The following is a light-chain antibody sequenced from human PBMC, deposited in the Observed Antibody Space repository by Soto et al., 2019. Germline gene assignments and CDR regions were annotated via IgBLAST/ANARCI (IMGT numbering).Light chain of an antibody. CDR1: QGISSY. CDR3: QQYYSYPLA. V-gene: IGKV1-8*01. Sequence: AIRMTQSPSSFSASTGERVTITCRARQGISSYLAWYQQKPGKAPKLLIYAASTLQSGAPSRFSGSGSGTDFTLTISCLQSEDFATYCCQQYYSYPLAFGPGTKVDIK. CDR2: AAS. J-gene: IGKJ3*01.